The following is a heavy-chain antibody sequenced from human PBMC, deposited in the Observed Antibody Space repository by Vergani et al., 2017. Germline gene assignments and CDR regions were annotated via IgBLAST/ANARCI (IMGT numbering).Heavy chain of an antibody. CDR2: IYSSGST. D-gene: IGHD2-2*01. CDR1: GGSINSGGFY. V-gene: IGHV4-31*03. J-gene: IGHJ6*03. Sequence: QVQLQESGPGLVKPSQTLSLTCTVSGGSINSGGFYWNWIRQPPGKGLEWIGYIYSSGSTYYSPSLKSRVTISVDTSKNQFSLKLSSVTAAYTAVYYCARDRGPYWSCTSCYPPMRDYYYDFYMDVWGKGTTVTVSS. CDR3: ARDRGPYWSCTSCYPPMRDYYYDFYMDV.